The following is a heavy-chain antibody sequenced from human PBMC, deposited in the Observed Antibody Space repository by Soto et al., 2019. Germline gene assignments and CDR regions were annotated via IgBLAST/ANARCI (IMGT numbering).Heavy chain of an antibody. CDR3: AKFTLYAGYSSSWRFDAFDI. CDR2: ISGSGGST. D-gene: IGHD6-13*01. J-gene: IGHJ3*02. V-gene: IGHV3-23*01. CDR1: GFTFSSYA. Sequence: PGGSLRLSCAASGFTFSSYAMSWVRQAPGKGLEWVSAISGSGGSTYYADSVKGRFTISRDNSKNTLYLQMNSLRAEDTAVYYCAKFTLYAGYSSSWRFDAFDIWGQGTMVTVSS.